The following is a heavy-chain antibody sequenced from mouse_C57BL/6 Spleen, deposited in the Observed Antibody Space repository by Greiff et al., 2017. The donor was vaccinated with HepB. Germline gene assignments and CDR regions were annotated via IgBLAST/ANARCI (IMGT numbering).Heavy chain of an antibody. CDR1: GYAFSSSW. CDR3: ARFPITTVVATRAMDY. V-gene: IGHV1-82*01. D-gene: IGHD1-1*01. Sequence: VQLQQSGPELVKPGASVKISCKASGYAFSSSWMNWVKQRPGKGLEWIGRIYPGDGDTNYNGKFKGKATLTADKSSSTAYMQLSSLTSEDSAVYFCARFPITTVVATRAMDYWGQGTSVTVSS. J-gene: IGHJ4*01. CDR2: IYPGDGDT.